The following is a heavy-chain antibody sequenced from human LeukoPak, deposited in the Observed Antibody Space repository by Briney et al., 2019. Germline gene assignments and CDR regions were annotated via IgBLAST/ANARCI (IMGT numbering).Heavy chain of an antibody. CDR3: ARDTGYSSGWYLDGDY. CDR1: GGTFSSYA. V-gene: IGHV1-69*04. CDR2: IIPILGIA. J-gene: IGHJ4*02. Sequence: ASVKVSCKASGGTFSSYAISWVRQAPGQGLEWMGRIIPILGIANYAQKFQGGVTITADKSTSTAYMELSSLRSEDTAVYRCARDTGYSSGWYLDGDYWGQGTLVTVSS. D-gene: IGHD6-19*01.